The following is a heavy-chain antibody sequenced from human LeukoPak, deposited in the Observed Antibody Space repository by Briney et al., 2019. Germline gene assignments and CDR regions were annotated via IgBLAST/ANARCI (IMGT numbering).Heavy chain of an antibody. CDR1: GDSVSSNSDA. CDR3: VRSIVGDSGDALDI. CDR2: TYYRSKWYN. J-gene: IGHJ3*02. D-gene: IGHD1-26*01. Sequence: SQTLSLTCAISGDSVSSNSDAWHWIRQSPSRGLEWLGRTYYRSKWYNDYAVSVKSRITINPDTSKNQFSLQLNSVTPEDTAVYYCVRSIVGDSGDALDIWGQGTMVTVSS. V-gene: IGHV6-1*01.